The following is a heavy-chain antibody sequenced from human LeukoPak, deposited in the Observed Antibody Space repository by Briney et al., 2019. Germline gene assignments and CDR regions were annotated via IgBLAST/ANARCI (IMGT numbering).Heavy chain of an antibody. D-gene: IGHD5-18*01. CDR2: IFYSGST. CDR3: ARDRRGYSYGFPETYYSDY. J-gene: IGHJ4*02. CDR1: GXSINKYY. V-gene: IGHV4-59*12. Sequence: SETLSLTCTVSGXSINKYYWSWIRQPPGKGLEWIGYIFYSGSTNFNPSLKSRVTISVDTSKNQFSLKLSSVTAADTAVYYCARDRRGYSYGFPETYYSDYWGQGTLVTVSS.